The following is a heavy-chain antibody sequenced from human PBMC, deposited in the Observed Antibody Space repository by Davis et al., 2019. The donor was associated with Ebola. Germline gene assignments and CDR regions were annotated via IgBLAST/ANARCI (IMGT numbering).Heavy chain of an antibody. CDR1: GGSISSGYYY. CDR2: IYYSGST. D-gene: IGHD3-22*01. V-gene: IGHV4-61*01. J-gene: IGHJ4*02. Sequence: MPSETLSLTCTVSGGSISSGYYYWSWIRQPPGKGLEWIGYIYYSGSTNYNPSLKSRVTISVDTSKNQFSLKLSSVTAADTAVYYCARHGAHYYDSSGYGTKYYFDYWGQGTLVTVSS. CDR3: ARHGAHYYDSSGYGTKYYFDY.